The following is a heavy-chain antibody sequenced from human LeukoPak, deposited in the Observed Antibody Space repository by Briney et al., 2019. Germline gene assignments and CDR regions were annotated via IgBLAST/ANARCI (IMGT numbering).Heavy chain of an antibody. Sequence: SVKVSCKASGGTFSSYAISWVRQAPGQGLEWMGGIIPIFGTANYAQKFQGRVTITTDESTSTAYMELSSLRSEDTAGYYCAKGVARGGFDYWGQGTLVTVSS. CDR2: IIPIFGTA. V-gene: IGHV1-69*05. CDR3: AKGVARGGFDY. D-gene: IGHD3-16*01. CDR1: GGTFSSYA. J-gene: IGHJ4*02.